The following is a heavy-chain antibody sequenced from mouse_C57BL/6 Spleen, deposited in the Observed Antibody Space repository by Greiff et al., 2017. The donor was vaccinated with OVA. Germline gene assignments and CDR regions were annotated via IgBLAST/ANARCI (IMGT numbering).Heavy chain of an antibody. Sequence: EVQLQQSGPELVKPGASVKIPCKASGYTFTDYNMDWVKQSHGKSLEWIGDINPNNGGTIYNQKFKGKATLTVDKSSSTAYMELRSLTSEDTAVYYCARRGYGSRHYYAMDYWGQGTSVTVSS. CDR1: GYTFTDYN. V-gene: IGHV1-18*01. J-gene: IGHJ4*01. D-gene: IGHD1-1*01. CDR3: ARRGYGSRHYYAMDY. CDR2: INPNNGGT.